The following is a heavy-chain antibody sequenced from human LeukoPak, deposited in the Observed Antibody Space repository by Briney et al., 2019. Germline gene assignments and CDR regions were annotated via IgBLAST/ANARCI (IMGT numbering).Heavy chain of an antibody. Sequence: PGGSLRLSCVASGLNFNSHTMKWVRQAPGKGLEWVSSISRDSNSIYHADSVKGRFTTSRDNAKNSLYLQMTSLRAEDTAVYYCARMEKFYYGSGGFSPPLMDVWGQGTTVIVSS. CDR1: GLNFNSHT. J-gene: IGHJ6*02. CDR3: ARMEKFYYGSGGFSPPLMDV. V-gene: IGHV3-21*01. CDR2: ISRDSNSI. D-gene: IGHD3-10*01.